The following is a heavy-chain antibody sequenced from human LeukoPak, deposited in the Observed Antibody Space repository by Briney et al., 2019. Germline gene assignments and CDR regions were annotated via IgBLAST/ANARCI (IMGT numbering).Heavy chain of an antibody. CDR2: INPHKTNT. Sequence: ASLKLSWKTSGYTFSAYGINWVRLAPGQGLEWISSINPHKTNTLYAQKFQGRVTLTTDTSTSTAYMELRSLRSDDTAIYYCPRRKYGVDYNGMDVWGQGTTVTVSS. CDR1: GYTFSAYG. D-gene: IGHD5/OR15-5a*01. CDR3: PRRKYGVDYNGMDV. V-gene: IGHV1-18*04. J-gene: IGHJ6*02.